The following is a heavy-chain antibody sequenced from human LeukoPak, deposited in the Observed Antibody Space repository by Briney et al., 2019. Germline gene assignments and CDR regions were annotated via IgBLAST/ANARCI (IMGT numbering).Heavy chain of an antibody. CDR3: AKGSIDWYYFDY. D-gene: IGHD3-9*01. J-gene: IGHJ4*02. V-gene: IGHV3-30*18. Sequence: GGSLRLSCAASGFSFSTYDMHWVCQGPGKGLEGVAAITSDGSHKYWADSVKGRFTISRDNSKNTVYLQMNSLRAEDTAVYYCAKGSIDWYYFDYWGQGTLVTVSS. CDR1: GFSFSTYD. CDR2: ITSDGSHK.